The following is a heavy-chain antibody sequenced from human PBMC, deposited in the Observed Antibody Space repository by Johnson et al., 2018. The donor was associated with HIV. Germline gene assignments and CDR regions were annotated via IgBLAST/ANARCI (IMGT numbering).Heavy chain of an antibody. Sequence: QLVESGGGVVQPGRSLRLSCAASGFTFSSYAMHWVRQAPAKGLEWVSVISGSGGSTYYADSVKGRFTISRDNSKNTLYLQMNSLRPEDTAVYYCARVLITIFGVEAFDIWGQGTMVTVSS. V-gene: IGHV3-23*04. CDR3: ARVLITIFGVEAFDI. CDR1: GFTFSSYA. CDR2: ISGSGGST. D-gene: IGHD3-3*01. J-gene: IGHJ3*02.